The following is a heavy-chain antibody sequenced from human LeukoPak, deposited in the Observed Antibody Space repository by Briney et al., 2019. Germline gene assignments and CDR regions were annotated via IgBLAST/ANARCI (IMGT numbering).Heavy chain of an antibody. V-gene: IGHV1-18*01. CDR3: ARQRFSDVHAFDV. CDR2: ITVYNNKT. J-gene: IGHJ3*01. CDR1: GYSFSAYS. Sequence: ASVKVSCKASGYSFSAYSVSWVRQAPGQGLEWMAMITVYNNKTDFSQKVEDRLTMTTDTSTSTAYMELKSLTSGDTAVYYCARQRFSDVHAFDVWGQGTVVSVS. D-gene: IGHD2-21*02.